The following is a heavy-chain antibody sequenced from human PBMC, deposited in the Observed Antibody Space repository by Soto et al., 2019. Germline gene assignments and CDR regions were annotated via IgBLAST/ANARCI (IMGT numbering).Heavy chain of an antibody. CDR1: GGTFSSYA. V-gene: IGHV1-69*12. Sequence: QVQLVQSGAEVKKPGSSVKVSCKASGGTFSSYAISWVRQAPGQGLEWMGGIIPIFGTANYAQKFQGRVTIPADESKSTAYMELSSLSSEDTAVYYCARALAVAGPLWSWFDPWGQGTLVTVSS. CDR2: IIPIFGTA. CDR3: ARALAVAGPLWSWFDP. J-gene: IGHJ5*02. D-gene: IGHD6-19*01.